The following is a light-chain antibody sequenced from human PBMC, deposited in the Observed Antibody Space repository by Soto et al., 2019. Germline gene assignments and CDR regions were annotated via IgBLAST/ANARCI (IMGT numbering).Light chain of an antibody. Sequence: QSVLTQPRSVSGSPGQSVTISCTGTSSDVGGYNYVSWYQQLPGKAPKLMIYDVSKRPSGVPDRFSGSKSGNTASLTISGLQAEDEADYYCCSYAGSYTLGVFGTGTKVTVL. V-gene: IGLV2-11*01. CDR2: DVS. CDR3: CSYAGSYTLGV. CDR1: SSDVGGYNY. J-gene: IGLJ1*01.